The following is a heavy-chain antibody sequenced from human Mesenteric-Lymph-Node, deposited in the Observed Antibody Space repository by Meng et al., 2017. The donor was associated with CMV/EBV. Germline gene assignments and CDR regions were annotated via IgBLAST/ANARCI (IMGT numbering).Heavy chain of an antibody. CDR2: IYYSGST. CDR3: ARDGVVPAAIESYYFDY. Sequence: SETLSLTCTVSGGSISSSSYYWSWIRQPPGKGLEWIGSIYYSGSTYYNPSLKSRVTISVDTSKNQFSLKLSSVTAADTAVYYCARDGVVPAAIESYYFDYWGQGTLVTVSS. V-gene: IGHV4-39*07. D-gene: IGHD2-2*01. J-gene: IGHJ4*02. CDR1: GGSISSSSYY.